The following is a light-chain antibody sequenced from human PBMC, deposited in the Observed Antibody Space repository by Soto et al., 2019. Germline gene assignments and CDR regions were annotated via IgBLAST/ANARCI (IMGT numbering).Light chain of an antibody. CDR1: SSDVGYHSH. Sequence: QSVLTQPASVSGSPGQSIAISCIGTSSDVGYHSHVSWYQQHPGKAPKLIIYDVSSRPSGVSDRFSGSKSGNTASLTISGLQAEDEADYHCSSCASGATLIFGGGTKLTVL. CDR3: SSCASGATLI. CDR2: DVS. V-gene: IGLV2-14*01. J-gene: IGLJ2*01.